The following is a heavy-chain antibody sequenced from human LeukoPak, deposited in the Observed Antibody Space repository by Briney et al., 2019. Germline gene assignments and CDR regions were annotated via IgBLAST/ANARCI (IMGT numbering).Heavy chain of an antibody. CDR3: ARDLGQQLVRNAFDI. J-gene: IGHJ3*02. CDR2: VNPGDGST. CDR1: GYTFTSYY. Sequence: ASVKVSCKASGYTFTSYYMHWVRQAPGQGLEYMGIVNPGDGSTVYAQKFQDRVTMTRDTSTSTVYMELSSLRSEDTAVYYCARDLGQQLVRNAFDIWGQGTMVTVSS. D-gene: IGHD6-13*01. V-gene: IGHV1-46*01.